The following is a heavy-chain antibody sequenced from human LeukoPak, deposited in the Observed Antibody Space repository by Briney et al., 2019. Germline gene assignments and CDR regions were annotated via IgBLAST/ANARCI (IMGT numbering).Heavy chain of an antibody. D-gene: IGHD3-22*01. J-gene: IGHJ3*02. CDR2: INTNTGNP. V-gene: IGHV7-4-1*02. CDR1: GYTFTGYY. Sequence: ASVKVSCKASGYTFTGYYMHWVRQAPGQGLEWMGWINTNTGNPTYAQGFTGRFVFSLDTSVSTAYLQISSLKAEDTAVYYCARPYYYDSSGYGDNAFDIWGQGTMVTVSS. CDR3: ARPYYYDSSGYGDNAFDI.